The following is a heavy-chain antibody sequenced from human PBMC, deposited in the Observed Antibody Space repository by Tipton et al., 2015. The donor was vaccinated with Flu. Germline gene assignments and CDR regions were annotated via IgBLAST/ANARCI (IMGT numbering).Heavy chain of an antibody. V-gene: IGHV3-15*01. CDR1: GLTFSDAW. J-gene: IGHJ4*02. CDR2: IKSETSGGTT. Sequence: GSLRLSCAASGLTFSDAWMSWVRQAPGKGLEWIGRIKSETSGGTTDYAAPVKGRFTISRDDSNHMLYLQLNSLQSEDTAIYYCTTHRQQWSLNYWGQGTLVTVSS. D-gene: IGHD6-19*01. CDR3: TTHRQQWSLNY.